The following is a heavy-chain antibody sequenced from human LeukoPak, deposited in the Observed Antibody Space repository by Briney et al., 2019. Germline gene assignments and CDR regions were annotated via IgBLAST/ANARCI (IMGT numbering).Heavy chain of an antibody. Sequence: GGSLRLSCAASGFSFSGYTMHWVRQAPGKGLEWISYISGSSSTIYYPDSVKGRFTISRDNGKSSVYLQMNSLRVEDTAVYYCAREEGYGGFDYWGQGALVTVSS. CDR1: GFSFSGYT. V-gene: IGHV3-48*04. CDR3: AREEGYGGFDY. D-gene: IGHD5-24*01. J-gene: IGHJ4*02. CDR2: ISGSSSTI.